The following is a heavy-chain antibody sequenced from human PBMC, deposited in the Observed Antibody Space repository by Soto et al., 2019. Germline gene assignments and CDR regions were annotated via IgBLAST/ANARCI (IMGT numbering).Heavy chain of an antibody. V-gene: IGHV1-69*13. CDR2: IIPIFGTA. CDR1: GGTFSSYA. Sequence: SVKVSCKASGGTFSSYAISWVRQAPGQGLEWMGGIIPIFGTANYAQKFQGRVTITADESTSTAYMELSSLRSEDTAVYYCARSTEADDYYYGMDVWGQGTTVTVSS. J-gene: IGHJ6*02. CDR3: ARSTEADDYYYGMDV. D-gene: IGHD2-15*01.